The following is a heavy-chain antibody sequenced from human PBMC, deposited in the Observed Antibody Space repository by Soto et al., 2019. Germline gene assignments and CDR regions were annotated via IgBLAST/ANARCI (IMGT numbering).Heavy chain of an antibody. CDR2: IIPTLGTP. J-gene: IGHJ6*02. CDR1: GGTFSTHA. D-gene: IGHD3-3*01. V-gene: IGHV1-69*01. Sequence: QVQLVQSEAEVKKPGSSVKVSCKASGGTFSTHAISWVRQAPGQGLEWLGGIIPTLGTPNYAQKFQGRVTVTADEYTSTAYMELSRLTSEDTAVYYCARAAFRSGYYGYYYGMDVWGQGTAVNV. CDR3: ARAAFRSGYYGYYYGMDV.